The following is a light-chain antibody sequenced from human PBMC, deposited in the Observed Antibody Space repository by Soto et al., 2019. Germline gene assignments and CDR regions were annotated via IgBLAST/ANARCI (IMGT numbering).Light chain of an antibody. CDR3: QQADSFPLS. J-gene: IGKJ4*01. CDR1: QSIYKW. V-gene: IGKV1-12*01. CDR2: AAS. Sequence: DIQLTQSPSSVSASIGDRVTISCRASQSIYKWLVWYQQKPGKAPKLLIYAASSLQSGVPSRFSGSGYGTEFTLTISSLQPKDSETYYCQQADSFPLSFGGGTEVAI.